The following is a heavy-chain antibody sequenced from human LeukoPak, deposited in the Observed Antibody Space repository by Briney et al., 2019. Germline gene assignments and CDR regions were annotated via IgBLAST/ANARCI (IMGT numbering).Heavy chain of an antibody. J-gene: IGHJ4*02. D-gene: IGHD3-22*01. CDR1: GFTFSSYA. CDR3: AKQKFDCYDSSGYPYY. V-gene: IGHV3-23*01. Sequence: GGSLRLSCEASGFTFSSYAMSWVRQAPGKGLEWVSAISGSGGSTYYADSVKGRFTISRDNSKNTLYLQMNSLRAEDTAVYYCAKQKFDCYDSSGYPYYWGQGTLVTVSS. CDR2: ISGSGGST.